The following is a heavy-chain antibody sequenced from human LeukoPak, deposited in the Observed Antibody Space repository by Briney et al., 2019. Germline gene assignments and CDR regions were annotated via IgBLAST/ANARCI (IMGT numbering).Heavy chain of an antibody. V-gene: IGHV1-18*01. CDR2: NSAYNGNT. D-gene: IGHD2-2*01. CDR3: ARDWSYCSSTSCRNLNWFDP. CDR1: GYTFTSYG. Sequence: ASVKVSCKASGYTFTSYGISWVRQAPGQGLEWMGWNSAYNGNTNYAQKLQGRVTMTTDTSTSTAYMELRSLRSDDTAVYYCARDWSYCSSTSCRNLNWFDPWGQGTLVTVSS. J-gene: IGHJ5*02.